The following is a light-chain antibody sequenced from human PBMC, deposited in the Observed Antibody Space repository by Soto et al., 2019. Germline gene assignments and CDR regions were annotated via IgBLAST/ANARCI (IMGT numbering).Light chain of an antibody. Sequence: IVLTQSPDTLYVSPGERATLSCRASQSLSSNVAWYQQRPRQAPRLLIYATSSRASDVPARFSGSGSGTEFTLTIASLQSEDFAIYYCQQYNHWPRMLSFGGGTKVELK. V-gene: IGKV3-15*01. CDR1: QSLSSN. CDR2: ATS. CDR3: QQYNHWPRMLS. J-gene: IGKJ4*01.